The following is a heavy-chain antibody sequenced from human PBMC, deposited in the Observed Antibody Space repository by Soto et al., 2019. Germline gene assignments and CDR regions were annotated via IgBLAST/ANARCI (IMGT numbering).Heavy chain of an antibody. CDR2: ISGSGGST. CDR3: AKGDIWYGELLPFDY. Sequence: PGGSLRLSCAASGFTFSSYAMSWVRQAPGKGLEWVSAISGSGGSTYYADSVKGRFTISRDNSKTTLYLQMNSLRAEDTAVYYCAKGDIWYGELLPFDYWGQGTLVTVSS. CDR1: GFTFSSYA. D-gene: IGHD3-10*01. V-gene: IGHV3-23*01. J-gene: IGHJ4*02.